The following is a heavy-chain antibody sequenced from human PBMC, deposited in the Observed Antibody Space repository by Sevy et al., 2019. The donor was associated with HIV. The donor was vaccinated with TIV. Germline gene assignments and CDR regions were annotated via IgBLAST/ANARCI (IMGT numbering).Heavy chain of an antibody. Sequence: ASVKVSCKASGGAFSSYAISWVRQAPGQGLEWMGGIIPIVGTADYAQKFQGRVTITADESTRTGYMELSSLRSEDTAVYYCARDPMVRGVSPYYGMDVWGQGTTVTVSS. V-gene: IGHV1-69*13. D-gene: IGHD3-10*01. CDR2: IIPIVGTA. CDR1: GGAFSSYA. J-gene: IGHJ6*02. CDR3: ARDPMVRGVSPYYGMDV.